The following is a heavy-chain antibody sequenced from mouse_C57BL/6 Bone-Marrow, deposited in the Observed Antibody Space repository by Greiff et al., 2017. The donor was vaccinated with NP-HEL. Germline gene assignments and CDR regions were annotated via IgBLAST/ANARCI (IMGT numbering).Heavy chain of an antibody. CDR2: IWSGGST. D-gene: IGHD2-4*01. V-gene: IGHV2-2*01. J-gene: IGHJ4*01. CDR3: ASLYYDYDVGAMDY. Sequence: VQLQQSGPGLVQPSQSLSITCTVSGFSLTSYGVHWVRQSPGKGLEWLGVIWSGGSTDYNAAFISRLSISKDNSKSQVFFKMNSLQADDTAIYYCASLYYDYDVGAMDYWGQGTSVTLSS. CDR1: GFSLTSYG.